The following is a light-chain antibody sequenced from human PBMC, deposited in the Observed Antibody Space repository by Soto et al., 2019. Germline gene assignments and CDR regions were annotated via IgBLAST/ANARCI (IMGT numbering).Light chain of an antibody. V-gene: IGLV2-14*01. CDR2: EVN. J-gene: IGLJ2*01. CDR1: SSDVGDYKY. CDR3: SSYSSSSIPVI. Sequence: QSALTQPASVSGSPGQSITISCTSTSSDVGDYKYVSWYQQHPGKAPKLMIYEVNNRPSGVSNRFSGSKSGNTASLTISGLQAEDEADYYCSSYSSSSIPVIFGGGTKLTVL.